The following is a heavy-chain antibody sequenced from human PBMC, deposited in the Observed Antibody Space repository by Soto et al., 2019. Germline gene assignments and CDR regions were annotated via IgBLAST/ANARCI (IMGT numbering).Heavy chain of an antibody. CDR3: AKGPIFGVENIYDY. Sequence: DVQLLESGGDLVQPGGSLRLSCAASGFTFSSYAMSWVRQAPGKGLEWVSSMSGAGRSSYDADSVKGRFTISRDNSKTTLYLHMNNLRAEDTALYYCAKGPIFGVENIYDYGGQGTLVTVSP. CDR2: MSGAGRSS. J-gene: IGHJ4*02. V-gene: IGHV3-23*01. CDR1: GFTFSSYA. D-gene: IGHD3-3*01.